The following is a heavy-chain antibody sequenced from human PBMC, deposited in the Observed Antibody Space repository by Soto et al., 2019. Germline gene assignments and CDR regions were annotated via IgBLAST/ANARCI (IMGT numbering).Heavy chain of an antibody. Sequence: GGSLRLSCAASGFTFSSYAMSWVRQAPGKGLEWVSAISGSGGSTYYADSVKGRFTISRDNSKNTLYLQMNSLRAEDTAVYYCAKVNHKYSSGWYLGCWGQGTLVTVSS. D-gene: IGHD6-19*01. V-gene: IGHV3-23*01. CDR3: AKVNHKYSSGWYLGC. CDR2: ISGSGGST. J-gene: IGHJ4*02. CDR1: GFTFSSYA.